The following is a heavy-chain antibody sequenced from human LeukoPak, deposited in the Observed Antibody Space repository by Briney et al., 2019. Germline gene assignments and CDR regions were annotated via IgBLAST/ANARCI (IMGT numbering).Heavy chain of an antibody. J-gene: IGHJ4*02. CDR1: GGSFSGYY. V-gene: IGHV4-34*01. Sequence: SETLSLTCAVYGGSFSGYYWSWIRQPPGKGLEWIGEINHSGSTNYNPSLKSRVTISVDTSKNQFSLKLSSVTAADTAVYYCARRDSSGYKYYFDYWGQGTLVTVSS. CDR3: ARRDSSGYKYYFDY. CDR2: INHSGST. D-gene: IGHD3-22*01.